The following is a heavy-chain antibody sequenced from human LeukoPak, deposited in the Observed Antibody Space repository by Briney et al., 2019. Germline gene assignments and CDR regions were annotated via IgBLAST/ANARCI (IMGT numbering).Heavy chain of an antibody. V-gene: IGHV3-20*04. CDR2: INWNGGST. D-gene: IGHD1-26*01. J-gene: IGHJ6*03. CDR1: GFTFDDYG. Sequence: GGSLRLSCAASGFTFDDYGMSWVRQAPGKGLEWVSGINWNGGSTGYADSVRGRFTISRDNAKNSLYLQMNSLRAEGTALYYCARGSGSYPYYYYYYMDVWGKGTTVTVSS. CDR3: ARGSGSYPYYYYYYMDV.